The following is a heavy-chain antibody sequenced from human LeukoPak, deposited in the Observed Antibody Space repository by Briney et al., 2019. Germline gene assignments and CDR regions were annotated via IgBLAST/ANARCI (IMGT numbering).Heavy chain of an antibody. CDR2: NYYSGST. J-gene: IGHJ5*02. V-gene: IGHV4-39*01. CDR3: ARHEYSGSYYGLSWFDP. D-gene: IGHD1-26*01. CDR1: GGSINSSGYY. Sequence: PSETLSLPCTVSGGSINSSGYYWGWIRQPPGKGLEWHASNYYSGSTYYYPSLKSRVTISVDTSKNQLSLKLSSLTAADTAVYYCARHEYSGSYYGLSWFDPWGQGTLVTVSS.